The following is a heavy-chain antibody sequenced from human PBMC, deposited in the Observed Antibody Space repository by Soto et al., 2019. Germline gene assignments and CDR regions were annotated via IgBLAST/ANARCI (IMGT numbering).Heavy chain of an antibody. CDR2: INPNSGGT. CDR3: GRGHYYDGSGYYF. CDR1: GYTFTGYY. D-gene: IGHD3-22*01. J-gene: IGHJ4*02. Sequence: QVQLVQSGAEVKKPGASVKVSCKASGYTFTGYYMHWVRQAPGQGLEWMGWINPNSGGTNYAQKFQGWVTMTRDTSISTAYMELSRLRSDDTDVYYCGRGHYYDGSGYYFWGQGTLVTVSS. V-gene: IGHV1-2*04.